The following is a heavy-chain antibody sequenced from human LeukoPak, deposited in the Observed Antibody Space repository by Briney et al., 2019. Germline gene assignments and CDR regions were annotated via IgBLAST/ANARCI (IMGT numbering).Heavy chain of an antibody. D-gene: IGHD6-13*01. CDR2: ISWNSGSI. V-gene: IGHV3-9*01. J-gene: IGHJ4*02. CDR1: GFTFDNYA. CDR3: AKDISSSSNY. Sequence: GGSLRLSCAASGFTFDNYAMHWVRQAPGKGLEWVSGISWNSGSIGYADSVKGRFTISRDNAENSLYLQMNSLRAEDTALYYCAKDISSSSNYWGQGTLVTVSS.